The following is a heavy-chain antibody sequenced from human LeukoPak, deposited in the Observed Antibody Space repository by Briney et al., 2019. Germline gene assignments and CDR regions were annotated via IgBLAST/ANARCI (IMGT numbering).Heavy chain of an antibody. CDR3: AKDMGEMATIHFDY. J-gene: IGHJ4*02. V-gene: IGHV3-9*01. D-gene: IGHD5-24*01. CDR1: GITFSSYW. Sequence: GGSLRLSCAASGITFSSYWMHWVRQAPGKGLEWVSGISWNSGSIGYADSVKGRFTISRDNAKNSLYLQMNSLRAEDTALYYCAKDMGEMATIHFDYWGQGTLVTVSS. CDR2: ISWNSGSI.